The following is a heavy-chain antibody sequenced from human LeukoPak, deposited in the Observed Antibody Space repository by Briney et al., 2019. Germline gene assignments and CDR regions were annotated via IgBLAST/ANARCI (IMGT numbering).Heavy chain of an antibody. CDR1: GFTFSSLA. J-gene: IGHJ6*02. D-gene: IGHD3-9*01. CDR2: INGDGRNI. Sequence: GGSLRLSCAASGFTFSSLAMSWVRQAPGKGLEWVSRINGDGRNINYADSVRGRFTISRGNAKNTLYLQMNTLRVEDTAVYYCTRDLMDYDVSTGLHHYYMDVWGQGTTVTVSS. CDR3: TRDLMDYDVSTGLHHYYMDV. V-gene: IGHV3-74*01.